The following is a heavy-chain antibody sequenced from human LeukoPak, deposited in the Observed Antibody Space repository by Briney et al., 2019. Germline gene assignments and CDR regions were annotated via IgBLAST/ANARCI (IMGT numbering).Heavy chain of an antibody. J-gene: IGHJ5*02. CDR1: GGSISSHY. CDR2: IYYSGST. CDR3: ARVVLYNWFDP. D-gene: IGHD2-15*01. Sequence: SETLSLTCTVSGGSISSHYWSWIRQPPGKGLEWIGYIYYSGSTNYNPSLKSRVTISVDTSKNQFSLKLSSVTAADTPVYYCARVVLYNWFDPWGQGTLVTVSS. V-gene: IGHV4-59*11.